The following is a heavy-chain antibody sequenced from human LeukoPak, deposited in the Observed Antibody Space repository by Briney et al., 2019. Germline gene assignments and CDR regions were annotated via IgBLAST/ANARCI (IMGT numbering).Heavy chain of an antibody. CDR1: GYTFISYD. J-gene: IGHJ4*02. CDR2: MNPNSGNT. D-gene: IGHD6-19*01. V-gene: IGHV1-8*01. CDR3: ARKSNTSSGWFAFDY. Sequence: ASVKVSCKASGYTFISYDINWVQQATGQGLEWMGWMNPNSGNTGYAQKFQGRVTMTRNTSISTAYMELSSLRSEDTAVYYCARKSNTSSGWFAFDYWGQGTPVTVSS.